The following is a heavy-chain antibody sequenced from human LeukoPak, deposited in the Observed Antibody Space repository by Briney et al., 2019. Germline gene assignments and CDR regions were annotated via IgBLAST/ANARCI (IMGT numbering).Heavy chain of an antibody. Sequence: ASVKVSCKASGYTFTGYYMHWVRQAPGQGLEWMGWINPNSGGTNYAQKFQGRVTMTRDTSISTAYMELSRLRSDDTAVYYCARDVLARKAIFDYWGQGTLVTVSS. D-gene: IGHD3-3*01. CDR2: INPNSGGT. J-gene: IGHJ4*02. CDR3: ARDVLARKAIFDY. V-gene: IGHV1-2*02. CDR1: GYTFTGYY.